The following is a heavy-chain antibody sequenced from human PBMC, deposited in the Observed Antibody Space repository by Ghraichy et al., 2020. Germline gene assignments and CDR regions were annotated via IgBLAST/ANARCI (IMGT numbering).Heavy chain of an antibody. Sequence: SETLSLTCTVSGGSISSYYWSWIRQPPGKGLEWIGYIYYSGSTNYNPSLKSRVTISVDTSKNQFSLKLSSVTAADTAVYYCASYSSSSFLPRDWGQGTLVTVSS. V-gene: IGHV4-59*01. CDR3: ASYSSSSFLPRD. J-gene: IGHJ4*02. CDR1: GGSISSYY. CDR2: IYYSGST. D-gene: IGHD6-6*01.